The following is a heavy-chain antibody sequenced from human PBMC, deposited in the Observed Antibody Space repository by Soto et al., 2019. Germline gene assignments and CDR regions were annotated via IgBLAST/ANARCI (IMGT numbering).Heavy chain of an antibody. V-gene: IGHV4-61*01. CDR2: IYSTGT. Sequence: PSETLSLTCTVSGGSVSSRRHFWSWIRQPPGKGLEWLGYIYSTGTTYNPSLKSRVTISKDTSKNQFSLKLNSVTAADTSVYYCARSYSRFLDYWGQGTPVTVSS. CDR1: GGSVSSRRHF. D-gene: IGHD6-13*01. J-gene: IGHJ4*02. CDR3: ARSYSRFLDY.